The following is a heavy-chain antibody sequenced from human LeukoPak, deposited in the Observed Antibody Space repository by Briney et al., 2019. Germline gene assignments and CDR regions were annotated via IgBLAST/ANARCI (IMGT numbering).Heavy chain of an antibody. J-gene: IGHJ4*02. CDR2: ISYDGSNK. CDR1: GFTFSSYA. CDR3: ARVRGYGSGSWTVGY. D-gene: IGHD3-10*01. V-gene: IGHV3-30-3*01. Sequence: GGSLRLSCAASGFTFSSYAMHWVRQAPGKGLEWVAVISYDGSNKYYADSVKGRFTISRDNSKNTLYLQMNSLRAEDTAVYYCARVRGYGSGSWTVGYWGQGTLVTVSS.